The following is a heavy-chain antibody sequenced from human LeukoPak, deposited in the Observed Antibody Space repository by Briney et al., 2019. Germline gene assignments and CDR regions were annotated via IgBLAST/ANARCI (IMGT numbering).Heavy chain of an antibody. D-gene: IGHD2-21*02. V-gene: IGHV4-59*01. CDR2: IYYSGST. Sequence: SETLSLXCTVSGGSISSYYWSWIRQPPGKGLEWIGYIYYSGSTNYNPPLKSRVTISVDTSKNQFSLKLSSVTAADTAVYYCARGPMTDFDYWGQGTLVTVSS. CDR1: GGSISSYY. J-gene: IGHJ4*02. CDR3: ARGPMTDFDY.